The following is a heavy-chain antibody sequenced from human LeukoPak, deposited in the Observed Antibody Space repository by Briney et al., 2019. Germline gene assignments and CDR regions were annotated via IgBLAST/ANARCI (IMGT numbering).Heavy chain of an antibody. CDR1: GFTFSSYS. D-gene: IGHD3-10*01. V-gene: IGHV3-74*01. Sequence: GGSLRLSCAASGFTFSSYSMNWVRQTPGKGLVWVSRIKSDGSTIYADSVKGRFTISRDNAKNTLYLQMNSLRAEDTAIYYCARAVTYFYGSVTYDWFDPWGQGTLVTVSS. CDR3: ARAVTYFYGSVTYDWFDP. CDR2: IKSDGST. J-gene: IGHJ5*02.